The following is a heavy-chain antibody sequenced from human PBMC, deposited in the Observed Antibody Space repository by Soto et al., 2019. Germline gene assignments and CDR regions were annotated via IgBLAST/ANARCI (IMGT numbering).Heavy chain of an antibody. V-gene: IGHV1-3*01. CDR3: ARLTMGGYYYYGMDV. Sequence: GASVKVSCKASGYTFTSYAMHWVRQAPGQRLEWMGWINAGNGNTKYSQKFQGRVTITRDTSASTAYMELSSLRSEDTAVYYCARLTMGGYYYYGMDVWGQGTTVTV. J-gene: IGHJ6*02. CDR1: GYTFTSYA. CDR2: INAGNGNT. D-gene: IGHD3-16*01.